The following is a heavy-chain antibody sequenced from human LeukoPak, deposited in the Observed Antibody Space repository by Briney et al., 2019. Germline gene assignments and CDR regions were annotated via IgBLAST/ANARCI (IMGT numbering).Heavy chain of an antibody. Sequence: GGSLRLSCAASGFTFSSYAMHWVRQAPGKGLEWVAVISYDGSNKYYADSVKGRFTISRDNSKNTLYLQMNSLRAEDTAVYYCARDSENMYGSGSYSDLYYFDYWGQGTLVTVSS. CDR1: GFTFSSYA. CDR2: ISYDGSNK. V-gene: IGHV3-30*04. CDR3: ARDSENMYGSGSYSDLYYFDY. D-gene: IGHD3-10*01. J-gene: IGHJ4*02.